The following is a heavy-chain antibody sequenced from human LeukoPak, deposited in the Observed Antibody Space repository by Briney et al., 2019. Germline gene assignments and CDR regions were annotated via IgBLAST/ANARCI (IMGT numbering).Heavy chain of an antibody. Sequence: GGSLRLSCAVSGFTFSSNWMNWVRQAPGKGLEWVASIKQDGGEKSYVDSVKGRFTISRDNAKNSLYLQMRSLRAEDTAVYYCARDGTAAGLYFDLWGQGTLVTVSS. CDR1: GFTFSSNW. V-gene: IGHV3-7*01. CDR3: ARDGTAAGLYFDL. J-gene: IGHJ4*01. CDR2: IKQDGGEK. D-gene: IGHD6-13*01.